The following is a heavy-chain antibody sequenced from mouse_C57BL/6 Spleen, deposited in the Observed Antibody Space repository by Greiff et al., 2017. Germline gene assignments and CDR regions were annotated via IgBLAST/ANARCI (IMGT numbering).Heavy chain of an antibody. Sequence: QVQLQQPGAELVKPGASVTLSCKASGYTFTSYWMHWVKQRPGQGLERIGMINPNSGSTNYNEKFKSKATLTVDKSSRTAYMQLSSLTSEEAAVYYCARLGNYYGSSYDYWGQGTTLTVSS. CDR3: ARLGNYYGSSYDY. D-gene: IGHD1-1*01. CDR2: INPNSGST. CDR1: GYTFTSYW. J-gene: IGHJ2*01. V-gene: IGHV1-64*01.